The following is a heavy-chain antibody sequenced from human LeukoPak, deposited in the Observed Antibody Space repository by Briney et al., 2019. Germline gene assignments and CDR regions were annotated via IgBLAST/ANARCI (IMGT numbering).Heavy chain of an antibody. D-gene: IGHD2-15*01. CDR1: GGSISSSSYY. CDR2: IYYSGST. Sequence: SSETLSLTCTVSGGSISSSSYYWGWIRQPPGKGLEWIGSIYYSGSTYYNPSLKSRVTISVDTSKNQFSLKLSSVTAADTAVYYCARTTEEGYCRGGSCYQAFASDIWGQGTMVTVSS. J-gene: IGHJ3*02. CDR3: ARTTEEGYCRGGSCYQAFASDI. V-gene: IGHV4-39*07.